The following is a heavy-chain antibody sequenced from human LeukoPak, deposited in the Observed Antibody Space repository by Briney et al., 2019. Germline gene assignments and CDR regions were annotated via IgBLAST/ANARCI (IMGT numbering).Heavy chain of an antibody. V-gene: IGHV1-8*01. D-gene: IGHD2-2*01. J-gene: IGHJ6*03. CDR2: MNPNSGNT. CDR3: ARVRYCSSTSCYGNDYYYYMDV. CDR1: GYTFTSYD. Sequence: ASVKVSCKASGYTFTSYDINWVRQATGHGLEWMGWMNPNSGNTGYAQKFQGRVTMTRNTSISTAYMELSSLRSEDTAVYYCARVRYCSSTSCYGNDYYYYMDVWGKGTTVTISS.